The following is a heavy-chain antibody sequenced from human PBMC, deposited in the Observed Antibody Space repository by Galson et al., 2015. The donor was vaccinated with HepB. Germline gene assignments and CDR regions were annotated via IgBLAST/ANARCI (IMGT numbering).Heavy chain of an antibody. CDR2: IKQDGSEK. J-gene: IGHJ3*02. D-gene: IGHD3-9*01. V-gene: IGHV3-7*01. Sequence: SLRLSCAASGFTFSSYWMSWVRQAPGKGLEWVANIKQDGSEKYYVDSVKGRFTISRDNAKNSLYLQMNSLRAEDTAAYYCARARHDNEAFEIWGQGTMVTVSS. CDR3: ARARHDNEAFEI. CDR1: GFTFSSYW.